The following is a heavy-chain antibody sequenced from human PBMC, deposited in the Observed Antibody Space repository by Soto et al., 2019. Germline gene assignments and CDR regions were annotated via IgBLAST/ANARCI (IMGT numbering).Heavy chain of an antibody. Sequence: SAKVSCKASGGTFSSYAISWVRQAPGQGLEWMGGIIPIFGTANYAQKFQGRVTITADESTSTAYMELSSLRSEDTAVYYCARSWATPSSLYGMDVWGQGTTVTVSS. CDR2: IIPIFGTA. V-gene: IGHV1-69*13. D-gene: IGHD6-13*01. CDR3: ARSWATPSSLYGMDV. J-gene: IGHJ6*02. CDR1: GGTFSSYA.